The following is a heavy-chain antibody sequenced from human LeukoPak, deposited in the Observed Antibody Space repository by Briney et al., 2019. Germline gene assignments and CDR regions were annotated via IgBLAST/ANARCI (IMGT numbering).Heavy chain of an antibody. D-gene: IGHD6-13*01. V-gene: IGHV3-30*04. Sequence: GRSLRLSCAASGFTFSSYAMRWVRQAPGKGLEWVAVISYDGSNKYYADSVKGRFTISRDNSKNTLYLQMNSLRAEDTAVYYCARLYSSSWYLAFDIWGQGTMVTVSS. J-gene: IGHJ3*02. CDR2: ISYDGSNK. CDR1: GFTFSSYA. CDR3: ARLYSSSWYLAFDI.